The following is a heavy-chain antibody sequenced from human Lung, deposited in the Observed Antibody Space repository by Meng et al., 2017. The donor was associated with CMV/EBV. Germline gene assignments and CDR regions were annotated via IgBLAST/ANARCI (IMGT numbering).Heavy chain of an antibody. J-gene: IGHJ4*02. D-gene: IGHD3-22*01. CDR2: IYGGGGT. CDR1: GFTVSSNH. V-gene: IGHV3-53*01. CDR3: GREGSGGYYLDS. Sequence: GGSXRLXXAASGFTVSSNHMSWVRQAPGEGLGWVSVIYGGGGTYYADSAAGRFTISRDNPKNTLYLQMNSLRAEDTAVYYCGREGSGGYYLDSWGQGTLVXVSS.